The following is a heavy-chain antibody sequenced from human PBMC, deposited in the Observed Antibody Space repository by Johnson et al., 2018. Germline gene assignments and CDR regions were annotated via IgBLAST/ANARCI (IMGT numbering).Heavy chain of an antibody. CDR1: GYPFSSYY. Sequence: QVQLVQSGAEVKKPGASVKVSCKTSGYPFSSYYIHWVRQAPGQGLEWMGIINPSGRSTNYAQRFRGRVTMTSDTSTTTGHMELSSLRSEDPAVYYCARGATPAAMLANWFDPWGQGTLVTVSS. V-gene: IGHV1-46*01. J-gene: IGHJ5*02. CDR2: INPSGRST. D-gene: IGHD2-2*01. CDR3: ARGATPAAMLANWFDP.